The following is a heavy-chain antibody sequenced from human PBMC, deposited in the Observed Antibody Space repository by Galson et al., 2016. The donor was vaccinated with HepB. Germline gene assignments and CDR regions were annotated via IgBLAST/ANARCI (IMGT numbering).Heavy chain of an antibody. Sequence: SGGTFSSYAISWVRQAPGQGLEWMGGIIPIFGTANYAQKFQGRVTMTADESTSTAYMELSSLRSEDTAVYYCATKNGIATGFYYYGMDVWGQGTLVTVSS. D-gene: IGHD6-25*01. J-gene: IGHJ6*02. CDR1: GGTFSSYA. CDR2: IIPIFGTA. V-gene: IGHV1-69*01. CDR3: ATKNGIATGFYYYGMDV.